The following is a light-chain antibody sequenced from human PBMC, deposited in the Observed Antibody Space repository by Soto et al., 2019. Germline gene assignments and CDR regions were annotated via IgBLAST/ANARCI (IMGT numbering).Light chain of an antibody. J-gene: IGKJ1*01. Sequence: AIQMTQSPSSLSASVGDRVTIPCRASQGIRNDLGWYQQKPGKAPKLLIYAASSLHSGVPSRVSGSGSGPDCTRTISSLQPEDVETYYCLQDYHYPRTFGQGTQVDIK. V-gene: IGKV1-6*01. CDR2: AAS. CDR3: LQDYHYPRT. CDR1: QGIRND.